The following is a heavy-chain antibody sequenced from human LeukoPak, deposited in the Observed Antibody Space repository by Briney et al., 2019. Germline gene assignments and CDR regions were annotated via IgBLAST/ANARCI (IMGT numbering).Heavy chain of an antibody. Sequence: ASVKVSCKASGGTFSSYAISWVRQAPGQGLEWMGGIIPIFGTANYAQKFQGRVTITADESTSTAYMELSSLRSEDTAVYYCARDGGGRYYDSSGYYGYWGQGTLVTVSS. CDR3: ARDGGGRYYDSSGYYGY. V-gene: IGHV1-69*13. CDR1: GGTFSSYA. CDR2: IIPIFGTA. J-gene: IGHJ4*02. D-gene: IGHD3-22*01.